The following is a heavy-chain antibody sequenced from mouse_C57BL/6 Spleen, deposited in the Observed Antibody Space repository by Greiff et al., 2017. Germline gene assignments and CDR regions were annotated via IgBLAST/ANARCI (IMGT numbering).Heavy chain of an antibody. CDR1: GYTFTSYW. CDR3: ARNDARVPFAY. Sequence: QVHVKQPGAELVKPGASVKLSCKASGYTFTSYWMHWVKQRPGQGLEWIGMIHPNSGSTNYNEKFKSKATLTVDKSSSTAYMQLSSLTSEDSAVYYCARNDARVPFAYWGQGTLVTVSA. D-gene: IGHD2-12*01. V-gene: IGHV1-64*01. CDR2: IHPNSGST. J-gene: IGHJ3*01.